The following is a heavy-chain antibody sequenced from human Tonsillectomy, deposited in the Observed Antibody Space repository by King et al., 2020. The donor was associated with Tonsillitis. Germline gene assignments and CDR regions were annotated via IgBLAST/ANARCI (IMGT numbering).Heavy chain of an antibody. CDR3: ATNAVGSDVSAYRDFRH. V-gene: IGHV1-2*02. D-gene: IGHD3-16*01. CDR1: GDTFTGHF. CDR2: INPHSGDT. J-gene: IGHJ1*01. Sequence: VQLVESGAELRKPGASVTVSCRPSGDTFTGHFVHWVRQAPGQGLEWMGWINPHSGDTNYVQKFQGRVTLSGDVSVTTAYMGLRSLRPDDTAVYYCATNAVGSDVSAYRDFRHWGQGTLVTVSS.